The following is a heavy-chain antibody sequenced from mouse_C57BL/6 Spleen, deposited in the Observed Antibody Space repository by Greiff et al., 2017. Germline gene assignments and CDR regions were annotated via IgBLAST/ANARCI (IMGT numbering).Heavy chain of an antibody. CDR3: AIDSSGPFAY. V-gene: IGHV1-76*01. Sequence: QVQLQQSGAELVRPGASVKLSCKASGYTFTDYYINWVKQRPGQGLEWIARIYPGSGNTYYNEKFKGKATLTAETSSSTAYMQLSILTSEDSAVYFCAIDSSGPFAYWGQGTLVTVSA. D-gene: IGHD3-2*02. J-gene: IGHJ3*01. CDR2: IYPGSGNT. CDR1: GYTFTDYY.